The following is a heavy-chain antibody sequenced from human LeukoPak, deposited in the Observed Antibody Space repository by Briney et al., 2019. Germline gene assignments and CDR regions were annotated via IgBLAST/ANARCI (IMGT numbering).Heavy chain of an antibody. J-gene: IGHJ3*02. CDR1: GFTFSSYW. V-gene: IGHV3-74*01. CDR2: INSDGSST. Sequence: GGSLRLSCAASGFTFSSYWMHWVRQAPGKGLVWVSRINSDGSSTSYADSVKGRFTISRDNAKNTLYLQMNSLRAEDTAVYYCARATRFFDWLLNPPEANAFDIWGQGTMVTVSS. CDR3: ARATRFFDWLLNPPEANAFDI. D-gene: IGHD3-9*01.